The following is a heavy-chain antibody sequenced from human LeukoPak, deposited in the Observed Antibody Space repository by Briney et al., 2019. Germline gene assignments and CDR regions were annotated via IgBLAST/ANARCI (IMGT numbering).Heavy chain of an antibody. J-gene: IGHJ5*02. CDR1: GFTFSSYG. CDR2: INHSGST. Sequence: GTLRLSCAASGFTFSSYGMSWIRQPPGKGLEWIGEINHSGSTYYSPSLKSRVTTSVDTSKNQFSLKLSSVTAADTAVYYCARLLRVGYCSTTTCNWFDPWGQGTLVTVSS. V-gene: IGHV4-34*01. D-gene: IGHD2-2*03. CDR3: ARLLRVGYCSTTTCNWFDP.